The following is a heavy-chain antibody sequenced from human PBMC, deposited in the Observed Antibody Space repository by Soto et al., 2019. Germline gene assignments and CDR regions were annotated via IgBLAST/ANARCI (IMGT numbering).Heavy chain of an antibody. D-gene: IGHD1-20*01. J-gene: IGHJ6*02. CDR1: GGSINTYY. CDR2: IYYSGST. Sequence: PSETLSLTCTASGGSINTYYWNWIRQSPGKGLEWIGYIYYSGSTNYNPSLKSRVTISVDTSKNQFSLKLSSVTAADTAVYYCARDLGITGTTWYYYYYGMDVWGQGTTVTVSS. V-gene: IGHV4-59*01. CDR3: ARDLGITGTTWYYYYYGMDV.